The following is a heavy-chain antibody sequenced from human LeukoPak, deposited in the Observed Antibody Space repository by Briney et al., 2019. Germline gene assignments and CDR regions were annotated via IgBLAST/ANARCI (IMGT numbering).Heavy chain of an antibody. V-gene: IGHV1-24*01. D-gene: IGHD1-26*01. Sequence: ASVKVSCKVSGYTLTELSMHWVRQAPGKGLEWMGGFDPEDGETIYARKFQGRVTMTEDTSTDTAYMELSSLRSEDTAVYYCATPIVGGLYFDYWGQGTLVTVSS. CDR1: GYTLTELS. CDR2: FDPEDGET. CDR3: ATPIVGGLYFDY. J-gene: IGHJ4*02.